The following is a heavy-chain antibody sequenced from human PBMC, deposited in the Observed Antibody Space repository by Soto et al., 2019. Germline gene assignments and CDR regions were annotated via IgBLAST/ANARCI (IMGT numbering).Heavy chain of an antibody. D-gene: IGHD2-2*02. Sequence: ASVKVSCKASGYTFTSYGISWVRQAPGQGLEWMGWISAYNGNTNYAQKLQGRVTMTTDTSTSTAYMELRSLRSDDTAVYYCARRKVGDCSSTSCYSYYYYGMDVWGQGTTVTVSS. V-gene: IGHV1-18*01. CDR1: GYTFTSYG. J-gene: IGHJ6*02. CDR3: ARRKVGDCSSTSCYSYYYYGMDV. CDR2: ISAYNGNT.